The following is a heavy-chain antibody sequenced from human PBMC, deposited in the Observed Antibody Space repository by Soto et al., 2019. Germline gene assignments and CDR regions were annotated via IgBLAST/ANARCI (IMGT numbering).Heavy chain of an antibody. Sequence: SETLSLTCTVSGGSISSSSYYWGWIRQPPGKGLEWIGSIYYSGSTYYNPSLKSRVTISVDTSKNQFSLKLSSVTAADTAVYYCARHGLQNKSYFDYWGQGTLVTVSS. V-gene: IGHV4-39*01. J-gene: IGHJ4*02. CDR1: GGSISSSSYY. CDR2: IYYSGST. CDR3: ARHGLQNKSYFDY. D-gene: IGHD5-12*01.